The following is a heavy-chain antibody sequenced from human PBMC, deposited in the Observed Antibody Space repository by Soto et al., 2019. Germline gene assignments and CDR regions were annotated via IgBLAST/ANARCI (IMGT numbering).Heavy chain of an antibody. CDR2: IIPIFGTA. J-gene: IGHJ3*01. V-gene: IGHV1-69*13. D-gene: IGHD3-10*01. CDR3: ARVWGGAFDF. CDR1: GGTFSSYA. Sequence: GASVKVSCKASGGTFSSYAISWMRQAPGQGLEWMGGIIPIFGTANYAQKFQGRVTITADESTSTAYMELSSLRSEDTAVYYCARVWGGAFDFWGQGTTVTVSS.